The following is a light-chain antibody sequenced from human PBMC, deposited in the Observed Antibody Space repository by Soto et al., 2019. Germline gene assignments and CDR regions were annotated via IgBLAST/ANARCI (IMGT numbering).Light chain of an antibody. CDR3: QVWDITSVHPVV. Sequence: SSVLTQPPSVSVAPGQTARIACGGNNIGVKSVHWYQQKPGQAPVVVVHDDSDRPSGIPERFSGSISGNTATLTISRVEAGDEADYYCQVWDITSVHPVVFGGGTKLTVL. V-gene: IGLV3-21*02. CDR2: DDS. CDR1: NIGVKS. J-gene: IGLJ2*01.